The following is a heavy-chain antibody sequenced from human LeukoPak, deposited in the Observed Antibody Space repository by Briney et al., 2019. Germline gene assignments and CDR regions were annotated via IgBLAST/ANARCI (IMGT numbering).Heavy chain of an antibody. V-gene: IGHV3-48*03. CDR1: GFTFSSYE. CDR2: ISSSGSTV. Sequence: GGSLRLSCAASGFTFSSYEMNWVRQAPGKGLEWVSYISSSGSTVYYADSVKGRFTISRDNAKNSLYLQMNSLKIEDTAVYYCARVVVEPAAKYGYFYYMDVWGKGTTVTVSS. CDR3: ARVVVEPAAKYGYFYYMDV. D-gene: IGHD2-2*01. J-gene: IGHJ6*03.